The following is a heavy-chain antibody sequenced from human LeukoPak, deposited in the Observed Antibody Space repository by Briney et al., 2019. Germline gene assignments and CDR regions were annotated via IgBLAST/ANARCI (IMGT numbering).Heavy chain of an antibody. CDR1: GYTFTSYG. J-gene: IGHJ4*02. CDR3: ARMIGDGDYFDY. V-gene: IGHV1-18*01. CDR2: ISAHNGNT. Sequence: ASVKVSCKAPGYTFTSYGISWVRQAPGQGLEWMGWISAHNGNTNYAQKLQGRVTMTTDTSTSTAYMELRSLRSDDTAVYYCARMIGDGDYFDYWGQGTLVTVSS. D-gene: IGHD5-24*01.